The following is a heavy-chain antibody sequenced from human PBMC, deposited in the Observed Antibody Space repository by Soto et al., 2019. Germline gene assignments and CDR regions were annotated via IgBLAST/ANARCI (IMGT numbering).Heavy chain of an antibody. CDR3: VSPSDWPDY. D-gene: IGHD2-21*02. CDR2: ISSRGTTI. J-gene: IGHJ4*02. Sequence: GGSLRLSCAASGFTFSSYEMNWVRQAPGKGLEWVSYISSRGTTIYYADSVKGRFTISRDNAKNSLFLQMNSLRAEGTAVYYCVSPSDWPDYWGQGTPVTVSS. V-gene: IGHV3-48*03. CDR1: GFTFSSYE.